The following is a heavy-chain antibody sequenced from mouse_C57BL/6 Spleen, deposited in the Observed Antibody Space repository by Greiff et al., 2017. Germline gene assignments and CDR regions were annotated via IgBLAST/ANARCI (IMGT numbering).Heavy chain of an antibody. CDR1: GYAFSSSW. Sequence: VLLQQSGPELVKPGASVKISCKASGYAFSSSWMNWVKQRPGKGLEWIGRIYPGDGDTNYNGKFKGKATLTADKSSSTAYMQLSSLTSEDSAVCFCARSGYYYDYWGQGTTLTVSS. J-gene: IGHJ2*01. CDR3: ARSGYYYDY. D-gene: IGHD1-1*01. CDR2: IYPGDGDT. V-gene: IGHV1-82*01.